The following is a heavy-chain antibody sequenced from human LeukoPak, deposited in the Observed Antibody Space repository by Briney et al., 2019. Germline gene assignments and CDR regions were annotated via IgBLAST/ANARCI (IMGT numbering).Heavy chain of an antibody. CDR2: ISHDGRYE. D-gene: IGHD6-13*01. V-gene: IGHV3-30*04. Sequence: PGGSLRLSCAVSGFTFSSYAIHWVRQAPGKGLEWVASISHDGRYEFQAESVKGRFTVSRDNSKNTVYLQMNSLRTDDTALYQCAREENAQHLGFDYWGQGTLVTVSS. J-gene: IGHJ4*02. CDR3: AREENAQHLGFDY. CDR1: GFTFSSYA.